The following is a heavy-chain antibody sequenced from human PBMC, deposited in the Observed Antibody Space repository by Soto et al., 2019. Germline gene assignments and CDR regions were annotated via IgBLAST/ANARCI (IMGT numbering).Heavy chain of an antibody. V-gene: IGHV1-46*01. J-gene: IGHJ4*02. CDR3: ARDQFDYNGRNGYPELDS. CDR2: INPRGGGT. Sequence: QVHLVQSGAEVREPGASVKLSCKASGYTFTNYHVHWVRQAPGQGLEWMGIINPRGGGTAYTQKYQDRVTMTRDTSTSTVYMELSSLIPDDTAVFYCARDQFDYNGRNGYPELDSWGQGTQVTVSS. D-gene: IGHD3-22*01. CDR1: GYTFTNYH.